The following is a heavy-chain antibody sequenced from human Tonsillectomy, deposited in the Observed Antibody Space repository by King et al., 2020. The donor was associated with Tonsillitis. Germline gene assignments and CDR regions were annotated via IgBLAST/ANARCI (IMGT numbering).Heavy chain of an antibody. Sequence: PLQESGPGLVKPSQNLSLTCTVSGGSISNNNYYWRWIRQPAGKGLEWIGRIYTSGSTNYNPSLKSRVTMSVDTSKNQFSVKLSSVTAADTAVYYCARVYGDNYFYKDVWGKGTTVTVSS. CDR3: ARVYGDNYFYKDV. D-gene: IGHD4-17*01. J-gene: IGHJ6*03. CDR2: IYTSGST. CDR1: GGSISNNNYY. V-gene: IGHV4-61*02.